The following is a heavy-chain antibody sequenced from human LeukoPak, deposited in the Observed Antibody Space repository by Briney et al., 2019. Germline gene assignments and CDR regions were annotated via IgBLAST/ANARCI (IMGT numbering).Heavy chain of an antibody. D-gene: IGHD2-2*02. CDR1: GGSISSGDYY. CDR3: ASTNCGSASCYRANWFDP. J-gene: IGHJ5*02. CDR2: IYDSGST. Sequence: SETLSLTCTVSGGSISSGDYYWSWIRQPPGKGLEWIGYIYDSGSTFHYNPSLKSRVNISVGTSKNQLSLRLSSVTAVDTAVYCCASTNCGSASCYRANWFDPWGQGTLVTVSS. V-gene: IGHV4-30-4*08.